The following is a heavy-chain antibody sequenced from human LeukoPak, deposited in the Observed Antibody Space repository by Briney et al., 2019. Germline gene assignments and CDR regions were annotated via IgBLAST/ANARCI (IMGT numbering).Heavy chain of an antibody. CDR1: GGSFSGYY. Sequence: PSETLSLTCAVYGGSFSGYYWSWIRQPPGKGLEWIGEINHSGSTNYNPSLKSRVSISVDTSKNQFSLKLSSVTAPDTAVYYCARGGDYGDPSPLDYWGQGTLVTVSS. CDR3: ARGGDYGDPSPLDY. J-gene: IGHJ4*02. V-gene: IGHV4-34*01. D-gene: IGHD4-17*01. CDR2: INHSGST.